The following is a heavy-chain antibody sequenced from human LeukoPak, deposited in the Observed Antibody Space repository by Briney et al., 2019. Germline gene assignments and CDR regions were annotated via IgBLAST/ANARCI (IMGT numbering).Heavy chain of an antibody. V-gene: IGHV3-23*01. CDR1: GFTFSNYW. Sequence: GGSLRLSCAASGFTFSNYWMSWVRQAPGKGLEWVSAISGSGGSTYYADSVKGRFTISRDNSKNTLYLQMNSLRAEDTAVYYCAKVAYYDFWSGYNVYWGQGTLVTVSS. CDR2: ISGSGGST. D-gene: IGHD3-3*01. CDR3: AKVAYYDFWSGYNVY. J-gene: IGHJ4*02.